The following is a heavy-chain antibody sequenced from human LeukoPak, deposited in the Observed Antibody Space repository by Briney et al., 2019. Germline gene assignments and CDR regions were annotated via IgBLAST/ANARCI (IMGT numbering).Heavy chain of an antibody. J-gene: IGHJ4*02. Sequence: GGSLRLSCVASGFTFSNYGMHWVRQAPGKGLEWVAVISNDGSGEYYADSVKGRFTIPRDNSKTTLYLQMNSLRIEDTAVYYCAKDRTATKYLFHYWGQGTLVTVSS. CDR2: ISNDGSGE. D-gene: IGHD1-14*01. CDR1: GFTFSNYG. CDR3: AKDRTATKYLFHY. V-gene: IGHV3-30*18.